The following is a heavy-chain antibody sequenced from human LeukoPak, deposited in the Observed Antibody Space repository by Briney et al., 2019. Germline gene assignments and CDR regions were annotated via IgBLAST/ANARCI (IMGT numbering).Heavy chain of an antibody. CDR3: YVHHYYYYMDV. Sequence: PGGSLRLSCAASGITFSSYEMTWVRQAPGKGLEWVAVISYDGSNKYYADSVKGRFTISRDNSKNTLYLQINSLSAEDTAVYYCYVHHYYYYMDVWGKGTTVTVSS. J-gene: IGHJ6*03. CDR2: ISYDGSNK. CDR1: GITFSSYE. D-gene: IGHD3-16*01. V-gene: IGHV3-30*04.